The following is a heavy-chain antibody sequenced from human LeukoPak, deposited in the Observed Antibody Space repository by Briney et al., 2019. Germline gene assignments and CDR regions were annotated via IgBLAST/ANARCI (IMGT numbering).Heavy chain of an antibody. D-gene: IGHD3-10*01. J-gene: IGHJ4*02. Sequence: KTGGSLRLSCAASGFTFSSYTMNWVRQAPGKGLEWVSSVSSSSRFIYYADSVKGRFTISRDSSKNTLYLQMNSLRAEDTAVYYCAKDISSYYGSGTYYNYWGQGTLVTVSS. V-gene: IGHV3-21*04. CDR3: AKDISSYYGSGTYYNY. CDR2: VSSSSRFI. CDR1: GFTFSSYT.